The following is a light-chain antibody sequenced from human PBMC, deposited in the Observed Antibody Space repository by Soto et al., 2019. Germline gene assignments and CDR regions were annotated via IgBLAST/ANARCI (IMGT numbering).Light chain of an antibody. CDR1: QSVSSN. V-gene: IGKV3-15*01. Sequence: EILMTQSPATLSVSPGERATISCRASQSVSSNLAWYQQKPGQAPRLLIYGASTRATGIPARFSGSGSGTEFTLTISSLQSEDFAVYYCQQYDNWPWTFGQGTKV. CDR2: GAS. J-gene: IGKJ1*01. CDR3: QQYDNWPWT.